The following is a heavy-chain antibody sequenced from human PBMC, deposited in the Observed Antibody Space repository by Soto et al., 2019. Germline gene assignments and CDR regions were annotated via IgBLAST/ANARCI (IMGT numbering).Heavy chain of an antibody. CDR2: IDTTGDT. CDR3: ARGTVYYCPNDKCGFFFDH. D-gene: IGHD2-8*01. J-gene: IGHJ4*02. V-gene: IGHV4-31*03. Sequence: QVQLQESGSGLLKPSQTLSLDCSVSGDSLRRGFHHWSWIRQTPGKGLQLIGYIDTTGDTHYYPSLRNRLNMSIVTTESRFSLKVTSVTAADTAVYYCARGTVYYCPNDKCGFFFDHWGQGALVTVTS. CDR1: GDSLRRGFHH.